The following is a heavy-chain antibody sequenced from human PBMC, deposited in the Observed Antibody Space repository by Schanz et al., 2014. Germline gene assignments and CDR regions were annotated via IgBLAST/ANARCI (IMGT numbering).Heavy chain of an antibody. CDR2: INPSGGST. CDR1: GYTFTTYY. V-gene: IGHV1-46*03. CDR3: GRGLSRSDIDV. D-gene: IGHD2-15*01. Sequence: QVQLLQSGAEVKKPGASMKVSCKASGYTFTTYYMLWVRQAPGQGLEWMGIINPSGGSTRYGQKFQGRITVTTDTSTSTVYLELSSLRSDDTAVYDCGRGLSRSDIDVWGQGTLITVSS. J-gene: IGHJ4*02.